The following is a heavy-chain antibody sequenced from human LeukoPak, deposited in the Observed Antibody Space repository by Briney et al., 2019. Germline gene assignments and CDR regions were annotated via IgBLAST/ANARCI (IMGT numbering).Heavy chain of an antibody. Sequence: GGSLRLSCAASGFTVSSNYMSWVRQAPGKGLEWVSVIYSGGSTYYADSVKGRFTISRGNSKNTLYLQMNSLRAEDTAVYYCARAAAPAYSSSWRGAFDIWGQGTIVTVSS. J-gene: IGHJ3*02. CDR1: GFTVSSNY. V-gene: IGHV3-66*01. CDR2: IYSGGST. CDR3: ARAAAPAYSSSWRGAFDI. D-gene: IGHD6-13*01.